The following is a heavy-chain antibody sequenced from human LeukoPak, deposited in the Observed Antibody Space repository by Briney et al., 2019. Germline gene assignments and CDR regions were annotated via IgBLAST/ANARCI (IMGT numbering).Heavy chain of an antibody. V-gene: IGHV3-74*01. J-gene: IGHJ5*02. CDR1: GNYW. CDR3: ARDSVTVTSPYNWFDP. CDR2: INSDGSWT. Sequence: AGGSLRLSCAASGNYWMHWVRQAPGKGLVWVSHINSDGSWTSYADSVKGRFTISKDNAKNTVYLQMNNLRAEDTAVYYCARDSVTVTSPYNWFDPWGQGTLVTVSS. D-gene: IGHD4-17*01.